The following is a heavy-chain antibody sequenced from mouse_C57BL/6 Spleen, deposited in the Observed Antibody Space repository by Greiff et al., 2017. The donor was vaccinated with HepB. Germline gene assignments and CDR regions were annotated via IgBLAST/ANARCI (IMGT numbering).Heavy chain of an antibody. D-gene: IGHD2-4*01. V-gene: IGHV1-80*01. CDR3: ARGRDDYDGYYFDD. CDR2: IYPGDGDT. Sequence: QVQLKQSGAELVKPGASVKISCKASGYAFSSYWMNWVKQRPGKGLEWIGQIYPGDGDTNYNGKFKGKATLTADKSSSTAYMQLSSLTSEDSAVYFCARGRDDYDGYYFDDWGQGTTLTVSS. J-gene: IGHJ2*01. CDR1: GYAFSSYW.